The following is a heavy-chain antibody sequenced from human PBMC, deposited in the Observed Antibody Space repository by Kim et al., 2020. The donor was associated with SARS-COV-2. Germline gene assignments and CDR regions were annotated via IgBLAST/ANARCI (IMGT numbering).Heavy chain of an antibody. CDR2: ISSSGSTI. J-gene: IGHJ6*02. CDR1: GFTFSSYE. D-gene: IGHD3-9*01. V-gene: IGHV3-48*03. Sequence: GGSLRLSCAASGFTFSSYEMNWVRQAPGKGLEWVSYISSSGSTIYYADSVKGRFTISRDNAKNSLYLQMNSLRAEDTAVYYCARVIFYGMDVWGQGTTVTVSS. CDR3: ARVIFYGMDV.